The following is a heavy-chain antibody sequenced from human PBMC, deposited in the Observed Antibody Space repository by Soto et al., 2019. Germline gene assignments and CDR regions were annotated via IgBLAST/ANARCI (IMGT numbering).Heavy chain of an antibody. D-gene: IGHD3-3*01. CDR2: IYYSGST. CDR1: GGSISSGDYY. J-gene: IGHJ5*02. Sequence: QVQLQESGPGLVKPSQTLSLTCTVSGGSISSGDYYWSWIRQHPGKGLEWIGYIYYSGSTYYNPSLKSRVTISVDTSKNQCSLKLSAVTAADTAVYYCARWWSGSRQGFDTWGQGTLVTVSS. V-gene: IGHV4-31*03. CDR3: ARWWSGSRQGFDT.